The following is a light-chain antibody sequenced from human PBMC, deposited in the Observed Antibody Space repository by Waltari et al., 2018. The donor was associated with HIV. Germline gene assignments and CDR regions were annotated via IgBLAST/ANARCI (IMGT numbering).Light chain of an antibody. Sequence: DIQMTQSPTSMSASVGDRVTITCRASQSINSWLAWYQQKPGKAHKVLIYVASSLQSGVPSRFSGSGSGTDFTLTISSLQPEDFATYYCQQANSFPYTFGQGTKLEIK. J-gene: IGKJ2*01. CDR1: QSINSW. CDR2: VAS. V-gene: IGKV1-12*01. CDR3: QQANSFPYT.